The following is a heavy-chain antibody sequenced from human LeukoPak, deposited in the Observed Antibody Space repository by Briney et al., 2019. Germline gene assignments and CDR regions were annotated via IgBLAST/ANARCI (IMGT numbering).Heavy chain of an antibody. Sequence: GGSLRLSCAASGFTFDDYAMHWVRQAPGKGLEWVSGISWNSGSIGYADSVKGRSTISRDNAKNSLYLQMNSLRAEDTALYYCAKAEYCGGDCYLQPLDYWGQGTLVTVSS. CDR1: GFTFDDYA. J-gene: IGHJ4*02. D-gene: IGHD2-21*02. V-gene: IGHV3-9*01. CDR2: ISWNSGSI. CDR3: AKAEYCGGDCYLQPLDY.